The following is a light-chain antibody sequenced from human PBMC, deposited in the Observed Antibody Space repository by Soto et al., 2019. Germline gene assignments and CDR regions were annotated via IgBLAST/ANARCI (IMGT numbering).Light chain of an antibody. J-gene: IGKJ4*01. CDR3: QQRSESELN. CDR2: DES. CDR1: QSVSTY. V-gene: IGKV3-11*01. Sequence: EIVFTHSPSTLSFSPAQRATLSCRASQSVSTYLAWYQQKPGQTPRLVIYDESNRATGIPARFSGSGSGKDFTITISTMEPEDFEVYYCQQRSESELNFGGGTKVDIK.